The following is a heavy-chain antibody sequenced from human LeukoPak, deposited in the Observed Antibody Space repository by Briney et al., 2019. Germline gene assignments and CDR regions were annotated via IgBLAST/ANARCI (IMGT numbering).Heavy chain of an antibody. Sequence: GGSLRLSCAASGFTFSSYTMNWVRQAPGKGPEWVSSITSSSSYIYYADSVKGRFTISRDNARNSLYLQMNSLRAEDTALYYCARDLSYYDSSGYQRSAEYFQHWGQGTLVTVSS. D-gene: IGHD3-22*01. CDR2: ITSSSSYI. CDR1: GFTFSSYT. CDR3: ARDLSYYDSSGYQRSAEYFQH. J-gene: IGHJ1*01. V-gene: IGHV3-21*01.